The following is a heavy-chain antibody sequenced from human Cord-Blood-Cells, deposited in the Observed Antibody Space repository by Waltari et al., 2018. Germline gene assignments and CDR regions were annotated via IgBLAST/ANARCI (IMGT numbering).Heavy chain of an antibody. J-gene: IGHJ2*01. CDR1: GGSFSGYY. D-gene: IGHD1-26*01. CDR2: INHSGST. V-gene: IGHV4-34*01. Sequence: QVQLQQWGAGLLKPSETLSLTCAVYGGSFSGYYWSWIRQPPGKGLEWIGEINHSGSTNYNPSLKSRVTISVDTSKNQFSLKLSSVTAADTAVYYCARENELSPTRGYWYFDLWGRGTLVTVSS. CDR3: ARENELSPTRGYWYFDL.